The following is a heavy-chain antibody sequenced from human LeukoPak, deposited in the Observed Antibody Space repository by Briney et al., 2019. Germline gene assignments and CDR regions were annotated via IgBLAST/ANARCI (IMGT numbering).Heavy chain of an antibody. CDR1: GGSISSYY. D-gene: IGHD7-27*01. Sequence: PSETLSLTCTVSGGSISSYYWSWIRQPAGKGLEWIGRIYTSGNTNYNPSLKSRVTISVDKSKNQFSLKLSSVTAADTAVYYCARDGGTGDRPYWGQGTLVTVSS. CDR3: ARDGGTGDRPY. V-gene: IGHV4-4*07. CDR2: IYTSGNT. J-gene: IGHJ4*02.